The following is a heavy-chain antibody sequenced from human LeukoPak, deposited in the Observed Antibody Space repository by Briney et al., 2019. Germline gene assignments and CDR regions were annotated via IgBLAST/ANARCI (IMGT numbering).Heavy chain of an antibody. V-gene: IGHV3-30*18. Sequence: PGGSLRLSCAASGFTFSSYGVHWVRQAPGKGLEWVAVISYDGSNKYYADSVKGRFTISRDNSKNTLYLQMYSLRAEDTAVYYCAKDYYDSSGYHDYWGQGTLVTVSS. CDR3: AKDYYDSSGYHDY. CDR2: ISYDGSNK. D-gene: IGHD3-22*01. J-gene: IGHJ4*02. CDR1: GFTFSSYG.